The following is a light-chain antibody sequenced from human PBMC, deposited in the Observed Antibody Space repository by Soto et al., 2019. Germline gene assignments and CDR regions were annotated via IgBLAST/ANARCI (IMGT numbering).Light chain of an antibody. J-gene: IGKJ4*01. CDR3: HHYKNGPLT. CDR2: GAS. Sequence: EIVMTQSPSPLSVSPGERATLSCRASQSVSTNLAWYQQKPGQAPRLLIYGASTRAPGIPARISGSGSGTEFTLTISSLQSEDFAGYYCHHYKNGPLTFGGGTKVEIK. CDR1: QSVSTN. V-gene: IGKV3-15*01.